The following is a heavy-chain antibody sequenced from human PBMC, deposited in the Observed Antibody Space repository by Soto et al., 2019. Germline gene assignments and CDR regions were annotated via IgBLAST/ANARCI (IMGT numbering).Heavy chain of an antibody. CDR3: ARGRGYCSGGSCHNYFDY. V-gene: IGHV4-39*07. D-gene: IGHD2-15*01. CDR1: GGSISGSSFY. Sequence: SETLSLTCAVSGGSISGSSFYWGWIRQPPEKGLESIGSIHYSGSTYYNPSLKSRVTMSVDTSKNQFSLKLSSVTAADTAVYYCARGRGYCSGGSCHNYFDYWGQGTLVTVSS. J-gene: IGHJ4*02. CDR2: IHYSGST.